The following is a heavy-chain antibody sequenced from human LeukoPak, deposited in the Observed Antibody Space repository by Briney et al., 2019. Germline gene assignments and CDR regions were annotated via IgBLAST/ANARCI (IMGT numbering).Heavy chain of an antibody. CDR3: ARTHSGSYYFDAFDI. CDR2: IYSGGRT. Sequence: GGSLRLSCAASGFTVSSNYMSWVRQAPGKGLEWVSVIYSGGRTYYADSVKGRFTISRDNSKNTLYLQMNSLRAEDTAVYYCARTHSGSYYFDAFDIWGQGTMVTVSS. D-gene: IGHD1-26*01. J-gene: IGHJ3*02. CDR1: GFTVSSNY. V-gene: IGHV3-66*01.